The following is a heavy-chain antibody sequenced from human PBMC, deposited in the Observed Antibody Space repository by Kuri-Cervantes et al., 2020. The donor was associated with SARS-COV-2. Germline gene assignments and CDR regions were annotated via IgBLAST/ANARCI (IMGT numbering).Heavy chain of an antibody. CDR3: AREDRQYCDSSTCYVGPSDDY. CDR1: GFSFRDYA. V-gene: IGHV3-69-1*01. J-gene: IGHJ4*02. Sequence: GGSLRLSCVASGFSFRDYAMNWVRQAPGKGLEWISYITSRPTMYYADSVKGRFTVSRDNAKDSVYLQMNNLRVEDTAVYYCAREDRQYCDSSTCYVGPSDDYWGQGTLFTVSS. D-gene: IGHD2-2*01. CDR2: ITSRPTM.